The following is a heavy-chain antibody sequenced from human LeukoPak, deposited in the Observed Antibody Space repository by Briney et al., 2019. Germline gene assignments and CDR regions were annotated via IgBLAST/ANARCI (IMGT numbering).Heavy chain of an antibody. D-gene: IGHD3-22*01. V-gene: IGHV4-4*02. J-gene: IGHJ4*02. Sequence: SETLSFTCAVSGGSISSSNWWSRVRQPPGKGLEWIGEIYHSGSTNYNPSLKSRVTISVDKSKNQFSLKLSSVTAAYTAVYYCARSDSSGYYYFDYWAREPWSPSPQ. CDR3: ARSDSSGYYYFDY. CDR2: IYHSGST. CDR1: GGSISSSNW.